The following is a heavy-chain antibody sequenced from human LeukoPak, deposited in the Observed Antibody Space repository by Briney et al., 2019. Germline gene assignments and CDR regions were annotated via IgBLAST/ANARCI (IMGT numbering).Heavy chain of an antibody. J-gene: IGHJ3*02. CDR1: GGSVTNTSGYY. CDR2: FYYIGNT. D-gene: IGHD2-21*02. V-gene: IGHV4-39*01. CDR3: ARRRSDPGAFDI. Sequence: KSSETLSLTCSVSGGSVTNTSGYYWAWIRHSPGKRLEWIGSFYYIGNTYYNLSLKSRLTISVDTSKNQFCLKTSSVTATDTAIYYCARRRSDPGAFDIWGQGTQVTVSS.